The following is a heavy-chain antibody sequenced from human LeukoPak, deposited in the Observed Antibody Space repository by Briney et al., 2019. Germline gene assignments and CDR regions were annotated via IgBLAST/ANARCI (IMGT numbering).Heavy chain of an antibody. CDR2: IKQDGSEK. J-gene: IGHJ4*02. D-gene: IGHD2-15*01. Sequence: PGGSLRLSCAASGFTFSNYWMSWVRQAPGKGLEWVANIKQDGSEKYYVDSVKGRFIISRDNSKNTLYLQMNSLRAEDTAVYYCARDRSQWVAPGDHFDYWGQGTLVTVSS. CDR3: ARDRSQWVAPGDHFDY. CDR1: GFTFSNYW. V-gene: IGHV3-7*01.